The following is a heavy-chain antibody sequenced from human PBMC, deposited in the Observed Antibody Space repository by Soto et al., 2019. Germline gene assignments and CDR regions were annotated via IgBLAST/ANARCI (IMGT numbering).Heavy chain of an antibody. CDR1: GGCFSGYY. D-gene: IGHD5-18*01. Sequence: QVQLQQWGAGLLKPSETLSLTCAVYGGCFSGYYWSWIRQPPGKGLEWIGEINHSGSTNYNPSLKSRVTISVDTSKNQFSLKLSSVTAAATAVYYCARGRGYSYGLPFDYWGQGTLVTVSS. V-gene: IGHV4-34*01. J-gene: IGHJ4*02. CDR2: INHSGST. CDR3: ARGRGYSYGLPFDY.